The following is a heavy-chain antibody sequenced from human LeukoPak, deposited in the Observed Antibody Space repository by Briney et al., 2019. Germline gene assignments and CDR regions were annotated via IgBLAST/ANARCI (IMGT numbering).Heavy chain of an antibody. Sequence: ASVKVSCKASGYTFTSYGISWVRQAPGQGLEWMGWISAYNGNTNCAQKLQGRVTMTTDTSTGTAYMELRSLRSDDTAVYYCAREDWAWRYLDLWGRGTLVTVSS. CDR1: GYTFTSYG. D-gene: IGHD1-1*01. V-gene: IGHV1-18*01. CDR3: AREDWAWRYLDL. CDR2: ISAYNGNT. J-gene: IGHJ2*01.